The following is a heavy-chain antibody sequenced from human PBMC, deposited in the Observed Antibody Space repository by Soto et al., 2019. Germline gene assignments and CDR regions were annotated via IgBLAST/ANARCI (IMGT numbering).Heavy chain of an antibody. V-gene: IGHV3-30*18. CDR2: ISYDGSNK. D-gene: IGHD3-9*01. CDR1: GFTFSSYG. CDR3: AKEEPGPDILTGYGCPDY. Sequence: GGSLRLSCAASGFTFSSYGMHWVRQAPGKGLEWVAVISYDGSNKYYADSVKGRFTISRDNSKNTLYLQMNSLRAEDTAVYYCAKEEPGPDILTGYGCPDYWGQGTLVTVSS. J-gene: IGHJ4*02.